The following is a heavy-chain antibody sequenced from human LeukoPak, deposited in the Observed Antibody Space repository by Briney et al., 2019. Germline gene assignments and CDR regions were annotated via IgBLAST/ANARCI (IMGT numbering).Heavy chain of an antibody. CDR3: ARQDLAVSGVDY. CDR2: IYYSGTT. V-gene: IGHV4-39*01. CDR1: GGSISSGSYY. Sequence: SETLSLTCTVSGGSISSGSYYWGWIRQPPGKGLEWIGSIYYSGTTYYSPSLKSRVTTSLDTSKNQFSLKLNSVTAADTAVYYCARQDLAVSGVDYWGQGTLVTVSS. J-gene: IGHJ4*02. D-gene: IGHD6-19*01.